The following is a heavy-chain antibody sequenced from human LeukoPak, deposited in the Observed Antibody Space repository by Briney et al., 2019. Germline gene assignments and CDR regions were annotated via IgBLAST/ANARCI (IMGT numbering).Heavy chain of an antibody. J-gene: IGHJ4*02. CDR1: GITFSSYA. CDR3: VKGSYGDYIPHDI. D-gene: IGHD4-17*01. Sequence: GGSLRLSCAASGITFSSYAMSWVRQAPGKGLEWVSGLISGSTTFYADSVKGRFTISRDNSKNRLYLQMNSLRAEDTAVYYCVKGSYGDYIPHDIWGQGTQVTVSS. V-gene: IGHV3-23*01. CDR2: LISGSTT.